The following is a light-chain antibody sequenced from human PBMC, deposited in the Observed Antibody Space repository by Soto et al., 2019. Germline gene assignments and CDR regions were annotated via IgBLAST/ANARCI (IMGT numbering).Light chain of an antibody. CDR1: HRVSSRY. V-gene: IGKV3-20*01. CDR2: GAS. Sequence: EIVLTQSLGTLSLSPGERATLSCRASHRVSSRYFAWYQHKPGQAPRLLIYGASSRATGIPDRFSGSGSGTDFTLTISRLEPEDFAVYYCQQYGSSPPYTFGQGTKLEIK. CDR3: QQYGSSPPYT. J-gene: IGKJ2*01.